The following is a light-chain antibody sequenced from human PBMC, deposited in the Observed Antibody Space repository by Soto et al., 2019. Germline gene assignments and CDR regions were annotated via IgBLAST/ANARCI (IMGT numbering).Light chain of an antibody. J-gene: IGKJ2*01. CDR3: QQSYTIPFT. CDR1: QTISNF. Sequence: IQLTQSPSSLSASVGDTVTITCRASQTISNFLNWYQHKPGKGPKLLIYAASSLLSGVSSRFSGSGSGTDFTLTISSLRPEDFATYFCQQSYTIPFTFGQGTKVEIK. V-gene: IGKV1-39*01. CDR2: AAS.